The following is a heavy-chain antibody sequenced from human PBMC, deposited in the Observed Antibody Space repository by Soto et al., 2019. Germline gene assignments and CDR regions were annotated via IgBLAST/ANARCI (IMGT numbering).Heavy chain of an antibody. CDR1: GFSLSTSGVD. Sequence: QITLKESGPTLVKPTQTLTLTCTFSGFSLSTSGVDVGWIRQPPGKALEWLALIYWDDDKRYSPSLKSRLTIPKDTSKNQVVLTMTNMDPVDTATYYCAHRRPYSNSPEYFFDYWGQGTLVTVSS. V-gene: IGHV2-5*02. J-gene: IGHJ4*02. CDR3: AHRRPYSNSPEYFFDY. CDR2: IYWDDDK. D-gene: IGHD6-6*01.